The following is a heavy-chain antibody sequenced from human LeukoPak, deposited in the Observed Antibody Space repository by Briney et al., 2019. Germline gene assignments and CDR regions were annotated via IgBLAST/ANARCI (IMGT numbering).Heavy chain of an antibody. CDR2: ISSSSSYI. J-gene: IGHJ4*02. D-gene: IGHD2-2*01. CDR3: ARGIAGYCSSTSCPTG. CDR1: GFTFSSYS. Sequence: GGSLRLSCAASGFTFSSYSMNWVRQAPGKGLKWVSSISSSSSYIYYADSVKGRFTISRDNAKNSLYLQMNSLRAEDTAVYYCARGIAGYCSSTSCPTGWGQGTLVTVSS. V-gene: IGHV3-21*01.